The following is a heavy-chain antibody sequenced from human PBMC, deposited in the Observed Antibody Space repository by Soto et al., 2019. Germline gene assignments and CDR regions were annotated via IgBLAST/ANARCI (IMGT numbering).Heavy chain of an antibody. CDR3: ARRVHDGGRFYYVDY. CDR1: GASVSSDTYL. V-gene: IGHV4-39*01. D-gene: IGHD3-22*01. J-gene: IGHJ4*02. CDR2: ASCTGAT. Sequence: QLQLQESGPGLVKPSETLYLTCSVSGASVSSDTYLWGWILQAPGEGLEWIGSASCTGATYLPPSLQSRVPISVDTAKNQFSLHLSSLTAADKAFYFCARRVHDGGRFYYVDYCGQGILVTVSS.